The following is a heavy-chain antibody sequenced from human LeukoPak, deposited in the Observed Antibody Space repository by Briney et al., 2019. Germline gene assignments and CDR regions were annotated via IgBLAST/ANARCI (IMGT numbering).Heavy chain of an antibody. CDR1: GGSISSGDYY. CDR2: IYYSGST. J-gene: IGHJ4*02. V-gene: IGHV4-30-4*01. D-gene: IGHD3-22*01. Sequence: TLSLTCTVSGGSISSGDYYWSWIRQPPGKGLEWIGYIYYSGSTYYNPSLKSRVTISVDTSKNQFSLKLSSVTAADTAVYYCAGDYYDSSGYGSPFGYWGQGALVTVSS. CDR3: AGDYYDSSGYGSPFGY.